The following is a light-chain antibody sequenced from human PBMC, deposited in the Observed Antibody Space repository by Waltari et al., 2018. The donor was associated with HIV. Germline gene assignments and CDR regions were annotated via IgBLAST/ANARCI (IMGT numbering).Light chain of an antibody. V-gene: IGLV4-69*01. CDR2: LKSDGSH. CDR3: QTWATGIRV. Sequence: QLVLTQSPSASASLGASVKLTCTLSSGHNSYAIAWHQQQPEKGPRYLMKLKSDGSHKKGDGIPDRFSGASSGAERYRTISSLPSEDEADYYCQTWATGIRVCGGGTKLTVL. CDR1: SGHNSYA. J-gene: IGLJ3*02.